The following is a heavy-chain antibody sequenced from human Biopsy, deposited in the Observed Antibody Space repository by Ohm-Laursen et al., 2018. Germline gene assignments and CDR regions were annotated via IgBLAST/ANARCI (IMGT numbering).Heavy chain of an antibody. V-gene: IGHV3-53*01. J-gene: IGHJ6*02. CDR1: GFTVINND. Sequence: GSLRLSCTASGFTVINNDISWVRQAPGKGLEWASYISSSGVQYHADSVKGRFTISRDNSKNPLYLQMNSLRAEDTAVYYCVRASIFGVATSGFYYYGMDVWGQGTTVTVSS. CDR3: VRASIFGVATSGFYYYGMDV. D-gene: IGHD3-3*01. CDR2: ISSSGVQ.